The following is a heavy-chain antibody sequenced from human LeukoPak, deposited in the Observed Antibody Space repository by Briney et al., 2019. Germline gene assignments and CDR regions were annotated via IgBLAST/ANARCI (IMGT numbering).Heavy chain of an antibody. V-gene: IGHV4-31*03. J-gene: IGHJ4*02. D-gene: IGHD2-2*01. CDR3: ARVGLVVPAAAYFDY. CDR2: IYYSGST. Sequence: SETLSLTCTVSGGSISSGGYYWSWIRQHPGKGLEWIGYIYYSGSTYYNPSLKSRVTISVDTSKNQFPLKLSSVTAADTAVYYCARVGLVVPAAAYFDYWGQGTLVTVSS. CDR1: GGSISSGGYY.